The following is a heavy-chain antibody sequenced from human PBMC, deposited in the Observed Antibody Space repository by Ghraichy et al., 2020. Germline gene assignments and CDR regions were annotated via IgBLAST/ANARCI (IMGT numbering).Heavy chain of an antibody. D-gene: IGHD4-17*01. V-gene: IGHV1-18*01. CDR3: ARRISTDYGDYANGMDV. CDR1: GYTFTSYG. J-gene: IGHJ6*02. Sequence: ASVKVSCKASGYTFTSYGISWVRQAPGQGLEWMGWISAYNGNTNYAQKLQGRVTMTTDTSTSTAYMELRSLRSDDTAVYYCARRISTDYGDYANGMDVWGQGTTVTVSS. CDR2: ISAYNGNT.